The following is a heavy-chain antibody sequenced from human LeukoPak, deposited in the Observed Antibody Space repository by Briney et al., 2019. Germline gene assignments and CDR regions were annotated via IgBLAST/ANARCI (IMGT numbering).Heavy chain of an antibody. CDR1: GFTVSSNY. V-gene: IGHV3-53*01. Sequence: GGSLRLSCAASGFTVSSNYVSWVRQAPGKGLEWVSVIYSGGSTYYADSVKGRFTISRDNAKNSLYLQMNSLRAEDTAVYYCARDLRAMALVYWGQGTLVTVSS. D-gene: IGHD5-18*01. CDR3: ARDLRAMALVY. CDR2: IYSGGST. J-gene: IGHJ4*02.